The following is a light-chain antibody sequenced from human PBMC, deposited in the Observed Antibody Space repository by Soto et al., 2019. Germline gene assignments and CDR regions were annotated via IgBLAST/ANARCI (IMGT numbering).Light chain of an antibody. CDR2: EVS. V-gene: IGLV2-14*01. Sequence: QSALTQPAYVSGSPGQSITISCTGTSSDVGGYNYVSWYQQHPGKAPKLMIYEVSNRPSGVSDRFSGSKSGNTASLTTSGLQAEDEADYYCSSYTSSTLYVFGTGNKVTVL. CDR3: SSYTSSTLYV. J-gene: IGLJ1*01. CDR1: SSDVGGYNY.